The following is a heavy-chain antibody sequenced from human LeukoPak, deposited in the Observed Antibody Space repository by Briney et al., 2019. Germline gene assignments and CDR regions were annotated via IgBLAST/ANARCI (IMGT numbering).Heavy chain of an antibody. CDR1: GYTFTSYG. Sequence: ASVKVSCKASGYTFTSYGIRWVRQAPGQGLEWMGWISAYNGNTNYAQKLQGRVTMTTDTSTSTAYMELRSLRSDDTAVYYCASIRRTTGTAHFDYWGQGTLVTVSS. CDR2: ISAYNGNT. J-gene: IGHJ4*02. D-gene: IGHD1-1*01. CDR3: ASIRRTTGTAHFDY. V-gene: IGHV1-18*01.